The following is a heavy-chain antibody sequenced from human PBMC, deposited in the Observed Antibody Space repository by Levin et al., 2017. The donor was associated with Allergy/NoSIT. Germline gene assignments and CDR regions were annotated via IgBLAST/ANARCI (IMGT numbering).Heavy chain of an antibody. CDR1: GFSLSSRGEG. V-gene: IGHV2-5*02. D-gene: IGHD3-22*01. J-gene: IGHJ5*02. Sequence: ESGPTLVKPTQTLTLTCSFSGFSLSSRGEGVAWIRQSPGKAPEWLALLYWDDDKRFNPSLNNRLTVTKVTSKNQVVLTMTNMGPLDTATYFCAHSPSYRDRSGDFVLGWFDPWGQGTSVIVS. CDR3: AHSPSYRDRSGDFVLGWFDP. CDR2: LYWDDDK.